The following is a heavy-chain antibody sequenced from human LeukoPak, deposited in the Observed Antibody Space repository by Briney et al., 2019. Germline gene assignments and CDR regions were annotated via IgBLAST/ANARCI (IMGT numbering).Heavy chain of an antibody. D-gene: IGHD6-13*01. CDR1: GFTFSNYG. V-gene: IGHV3-30*02. J-gene: IGHJ4*02. CDR2: IRYDGSNK. Sequence: GGSLRLSCATSGFTFSNYGMHWVRQAPGKGLEWVAFIRYDGSNKYYVDSVKGRFTISRDNSKNSLYLQMNSLRAEDTAVYYCARKGLGSIAAAGYFDYWGQGTLVTVSS. CDR3: ARKGLGSIAAAGYFDY.